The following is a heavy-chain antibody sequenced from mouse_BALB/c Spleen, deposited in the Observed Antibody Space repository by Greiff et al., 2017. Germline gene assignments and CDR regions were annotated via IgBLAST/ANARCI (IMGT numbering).Heavy chain of an antibody. CDR2: ISNGGGST. CDR3: AREWGNSAMDY. Sequence: EVKLVESGGGLVQPGGSLKLSCAASGFTFSSYTMSWVRQTPEKRLEWVAYISNGGGSTYYPDTVKGRFTISRDNAKNTLYLQMSSLKSEDTAMYYCAREWGNSAMDYWGQGTSVTVSS. J-gene: IGHJ4*01. D-gene: IGHD2-1*01. V-gene: IGHV5-12-2*01. CDR1: GFTFSSYT.